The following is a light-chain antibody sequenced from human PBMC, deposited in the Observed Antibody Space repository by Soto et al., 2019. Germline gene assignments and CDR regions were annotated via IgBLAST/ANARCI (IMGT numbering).Light chain of an antibody. J-gene: IGKJ4*01. V-gene: IGKV1-5*01. CDR1: QIISTY. Sequence: DIQMTQSPSSLSASVGDRVTISCRASQIISTYLNWYQQKPGTAPRLLISRASSVKSGVPPRFSGSGSGTEFTLTISSLQPDDFAAYYRQQYNTYLLTFGGGTKVDIK. CDR2: RAS. CDR3: QQYNTYLLT.